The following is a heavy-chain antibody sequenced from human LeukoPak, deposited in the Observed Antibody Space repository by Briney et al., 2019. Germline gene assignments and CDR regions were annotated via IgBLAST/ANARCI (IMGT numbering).Heavy chain of an antibody. CDR1: GFSFASYD. V-gene: IGHV3-30*02. J-gene: IGHJ4*02. CDR2: IESDGSKE. D-gene: IGHD6-19*01. CDR3: AKEGSGWYYLDY. Sequence: GGPLRLSCAASGFSFASYDIHWVRQAPGKGLEWVTFIESDGSKEYYADSVKGRFTISRDNSKNTVYVQMKSLRPEDTAVYYCAKEGSGWYYLDYWGQGTVVTVSS.